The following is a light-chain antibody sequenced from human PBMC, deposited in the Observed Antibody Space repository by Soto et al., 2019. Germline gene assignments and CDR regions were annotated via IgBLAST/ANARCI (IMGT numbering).Light chain of an antibody. CDR1: QTVSYSSNNKNY. CDR2: WAS. J-gene: IGKJ1*01. CDR3: QQYYSIPPT. Sequence: DIVMTQSPDSLAVSLGERATINCKSSQTVSYSSNNKNYLAWYQQKPGQPPELLIYWASTRESGVPDRFSGXGSGXXXXXXXXXXQAEDVAVYYCQQYYSIPPTFGQGTKVEIK. V-gene: IGKV4-1*01.